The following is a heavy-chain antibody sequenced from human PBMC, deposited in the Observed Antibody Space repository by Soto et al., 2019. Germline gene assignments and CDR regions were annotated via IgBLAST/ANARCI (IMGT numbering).Heavy chain of an antibody. CDR2: ISSSGRYI. CDR3: ARDREATAGTNAFDI. J-gene: IGHJ3*02. CDR1: GFNFFTYN. D-gene: IGHD6-13*01. Sequence: EVQLVDSGGGLVKPGGSLRLSCAASGFNFFTYNMNWVRQAPGRGLEWVSFISSSGRYIYYADSVKGRFTISRDNARNSVYLQVNSLRVEDTAVYYCARDREATAGTNAFDIWGQGTTVTVSS. V-gene: IGHV3-21*01.